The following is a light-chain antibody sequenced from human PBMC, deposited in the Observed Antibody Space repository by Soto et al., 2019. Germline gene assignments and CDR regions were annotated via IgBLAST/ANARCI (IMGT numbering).Light chain of an antibody. CDR2: GAS. V-gene: IGKV3-15*01. Sequence: EIVLTQSPGTLSVSPGERATLSCRASQSVGATVAWYHQRPGQAPRLLISGASTRATGVPARVSASGSGTAFTLTITSLQSDDFGVYYCQQYADWPTTFGQGTKVDIK. CDR3: QQYADWPTT. CDR1: QSVGAT. J-gene: IGKJ1*01.